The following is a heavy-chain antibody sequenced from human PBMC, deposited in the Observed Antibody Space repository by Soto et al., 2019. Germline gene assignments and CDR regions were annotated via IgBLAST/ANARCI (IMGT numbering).Heavy chain of an antibody. CDR3: GRGRSGQIVVFY. CDR2: IGPETGAT. D-gene: IGHD1-26*01. CDR1: RYIFTAYF. J-gene: IGHJ4*02. Sequence: GASVKVSCKAPRYIFTAYFMHWVRQAPGQGLEWMGEIGPETGATRYAQKFQGRVTMTRDMSITTVYMELNNLSPDDTAVYYCGRGRSGQIVVFYWGQGTPVTVS. V-gene: IGHV1-2*02.